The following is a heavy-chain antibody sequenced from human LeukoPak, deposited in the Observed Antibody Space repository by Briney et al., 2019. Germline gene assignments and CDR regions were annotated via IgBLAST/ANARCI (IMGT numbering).Heavy chain of an antibody. J-gene: IGHJ4*02. V-gene: IGHV3-30-3*01. CDR2: ISYDGSNK. CDR1: GFTFSSYA. D-gene: IGHD6-19*01. Sequence: GRSLRLSCAASGFTFSSYAMHWVRQAPGKGLEWVAVISYDGSNKYYADSVKGRFTVSRDNSENTLYLQMNSLRVEDTAVYYCARRIFQGSSGWYLFDYWGQGTLVTVS. CDR3: ARRIFQGSSGWYLFDY.